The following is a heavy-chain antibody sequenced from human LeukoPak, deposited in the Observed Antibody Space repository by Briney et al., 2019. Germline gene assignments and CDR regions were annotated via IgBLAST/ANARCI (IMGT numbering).Heavy chain of an antibody. CDR2: INHSGST. CDR3: AKLTTVVTDD. D-gene: IGHD4-23*01. Sequence: SGTLSLTCAVYGGSFSGYYWSWIRQPPGKGLEWIGEINHSGSTNYNPSLKSRVTISVDTSKNQFSLKLSSVTAADTAVYYCAKLTTVVTDDWGQGTLVTVSS. V-gene: IGHV4-34*01. J-gene: IGHJ4*02. CDR1: GGSFSGYY.